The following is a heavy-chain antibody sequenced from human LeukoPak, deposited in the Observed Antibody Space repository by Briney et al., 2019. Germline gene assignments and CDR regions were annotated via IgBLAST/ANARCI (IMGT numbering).Heavy chain of an antibody. V-gene: IGHV4-59*08. D-gene: IGHD2-15*01. CDR3: ARHPGFCNGGSCPPEY. CDR2: AYYTGST. CDR1: GGSINSYY. J-gene: IGHJ4*02. Sequence: SETLSLTCTVSGGSINSYYWNWIRQPPGKGLERIGFAYYTGSTYYNPSLKSRVTISVDTSKNQFSLKLNSIAAADTAVYYCARHPGFCNGGSCPPEYWGQGTLVTVSS.